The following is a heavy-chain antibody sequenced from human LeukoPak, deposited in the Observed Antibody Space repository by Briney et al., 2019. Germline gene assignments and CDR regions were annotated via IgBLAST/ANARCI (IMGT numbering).Heavy chain of an antibody. CDR2: IYFTGST. D-gene: IGHD3-10*01. CDR1: GDSVSSSSYY. J-gene: IGHJ6*03. Sequence: SETLSLTCTVSGDSVSSSSYYWGWIRQPPGKGLEWIGSIYFTGSTYYNPSLKSRVTISADTSKNQFSLKLSAVTAADTAVYYCASVRRGFGESSKYYSYYYMDVWGNGTTVTIPS. V-gene: IGHV4-39*01. CDR3: ASVRRGFGESSKYYSYYYMDV.